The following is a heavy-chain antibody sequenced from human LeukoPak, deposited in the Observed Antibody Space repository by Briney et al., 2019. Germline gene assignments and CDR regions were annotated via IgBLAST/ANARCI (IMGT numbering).Heavy chain of an antibody. Sequence: PGGSLRLSCAASGFTFSSSAMSWVRQAPREGLEWVSIISPSGGHTYYADSVKGRLAISRDNPKNTLYLQMNSLRAEDTAVYYCAKRGRDGGEALYYSDYWGQGTLVTVSS. V-gene: IGHV3-23*01. J-gene: IGHJ4*02. CDR3: AKRGRDGGEALYYSDY. D-gene: IGHD2-21*01. CDR1: GFTFSSSA. CDR2: ISPSGGHT.